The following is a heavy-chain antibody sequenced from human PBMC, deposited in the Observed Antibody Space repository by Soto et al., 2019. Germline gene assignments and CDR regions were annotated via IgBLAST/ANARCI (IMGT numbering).Heavy chain of an antibody. Sequence: GGSLRLSCAASGFTFSSYWMHWVRQAPGKGLVWVSSINSDGSSTSYADSVKGRFTISRDNAKNTLYLQMNSLRAEDTAVYYCARDGYGDYGRDYWGQGTLVTVSS. CDR2: INSDGSST. J-gene: IGHJ4*02. CDR3: ARDGYGDYGRDY. CDR1: GFTFSSYW. V-gene: IGHV3-74*01. D-gene: IGHD4-17*01.